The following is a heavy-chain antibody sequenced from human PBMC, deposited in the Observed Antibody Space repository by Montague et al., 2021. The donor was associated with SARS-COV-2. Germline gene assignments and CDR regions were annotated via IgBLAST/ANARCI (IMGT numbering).Heavy chain of an antibody. D-gene: IGHD1-1*01. Sequence: SLRLSCAASGFIVSSTCMNWVRQVPGKGLEWVSILFSGGNTFYADSVRGRFTISRDNSKNTLYLQMNSLRVDDTAVYSCAILPGTIVDYFGMDVWGKGTTVTVSS. V-gene: IGHV3-66*01. J-gene: IGHJ6*04. CDR1: GFIVSSTC. CDR3: AILPGTIVDYFGMDV. CDR2: LFSGGNT.